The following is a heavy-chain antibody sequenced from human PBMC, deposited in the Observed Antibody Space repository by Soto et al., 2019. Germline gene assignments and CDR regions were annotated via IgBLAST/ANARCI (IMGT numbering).Heavy chain of an antibody. V-gene: IGHV4-59*08. CDR3: ARHGLWDGAPPKFSFDY. CDR1: GDSVTGYF. CDR2: NSGNI. Sequence: SETLSLTCSVSGDSVTGYFWAWIRQSPGKGLQWIGNSGNIYNPSLKSRVTISVDTSKNQISLRLSSVTAADTAVYYCARHGLWDGAPPKFSFDYWGQELWSPSP. D-gene: IGHD1-26*01. J-gene: IGHJ4*01.